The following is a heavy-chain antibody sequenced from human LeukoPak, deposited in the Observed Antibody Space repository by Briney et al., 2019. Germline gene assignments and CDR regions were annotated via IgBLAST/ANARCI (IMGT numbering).Heavy chain of an antibody. CDR3: AGVPYSSSWYDGY. V-gene: IGHV4-34*01. CDR2: INHSGST. D-gene: IGHD6-13*01. J-gene: IGHJ4*02. Sequence: PSETLSLTCTVSGGSISSYYWSWIRQPPGKGLEWIGEINHSGSTNYNPSLKSRVTISVDTSKNQFSLKLSSVTAADTAVYYCAGVPYSSSWYDGYWGQGTLVTVSS. CDR1: GGSISSYY.